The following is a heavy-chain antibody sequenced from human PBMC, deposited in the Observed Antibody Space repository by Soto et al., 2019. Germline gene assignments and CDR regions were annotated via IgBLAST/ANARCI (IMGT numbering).Heavy chain of an antibody. CDR2: INAGNGNT. J-gene: IGHJ4*02. V-gene: IGHV1-3*01. CDR1: GYTFTSYA. CDR3: ARDLQADY. Sequence: QVQLVQSGAEVKKPGASVKVSCKASGYTFTSYAMHWVRQAPGQRLEWMGWINAGNGNTKYSQKCQGRVTITRDTSASTAYLELSSLRSEDTAVYYCARDLQADYWGQGTLVTVSS.